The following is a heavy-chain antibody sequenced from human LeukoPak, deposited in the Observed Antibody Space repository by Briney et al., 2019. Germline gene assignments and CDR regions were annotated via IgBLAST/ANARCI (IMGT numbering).Heavy chain of an antibody. J-gene: IGHJ4*02. CDR2: FDPEDGET. CDR3: ATRPSRGYYYDSSVGPYFDY. V-gene: IGHV1-24*01. Sequence: VASVKGSCKVSGYTLTELSMHWVRQAPGKGLEWMGGFDPEDGETIYAQKFQGRVTMTEDTSTDTAYMELSSLRSEDTAVYYCATRPSRGYYYDSSVGPYFDYWGQGTLVTVSS. D-gene: IGHD3-22*01. CDR1: GYTLTELS.